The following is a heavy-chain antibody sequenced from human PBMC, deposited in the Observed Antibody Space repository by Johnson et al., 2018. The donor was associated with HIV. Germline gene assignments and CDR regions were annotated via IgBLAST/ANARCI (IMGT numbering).Heavy chain of an antibody. CDR2: INWNGGST. D-gene: IGHD6-19*01. V-gene: IGHV3-20*04. CDR3: ARDRRNRQWQRLDAFDI. J-gene: IGHJ3*02. CDR1: GFTFVDYT. Sequence: VQLVESGGVVVQPGGSLRLSCAASGFTFVDYTMHWVRQAPGKGLEWVSLINWNGGSTGYADSVKGRFTISRDNAKNSLHLQMNSLRAEDTAFYYCARDRRNRQWQRLDAFDIWGQGTMVTVSS.